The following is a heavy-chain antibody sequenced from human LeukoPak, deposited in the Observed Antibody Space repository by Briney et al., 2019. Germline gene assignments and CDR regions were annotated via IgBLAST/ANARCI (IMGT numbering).Heavy chain of an antibody. Sequence: SETLSLTCTVSGGSISSYYWSWIRQPPGKGLEWIGYIYYSGSTNYNPSLKSRVTISVDTSKNQFSLKLSSVTAADTAVYYCARHNLVSDYFDYWGQGTLVTVSS. CDR2: IYYSGST. J-gene: IGHJ4*02. D-gene: IGHD1-14*01. V-gene: IGHV4-59*08. CDR3: ARHNLVSDYFDY. CDR1: GGSISSYY.